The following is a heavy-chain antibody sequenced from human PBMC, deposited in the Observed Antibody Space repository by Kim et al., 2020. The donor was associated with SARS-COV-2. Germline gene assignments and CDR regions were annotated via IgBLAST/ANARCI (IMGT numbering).Heavy chain of an antibody. CDR1: GYTFTGYY. D-gene: IGHD3-22*01. J-gene: IGHJ4*02. Sequence: ASVKVSCKASGYTFTGYYMHWVRQAPGQGLEWMGRINPNSGGTNYAQKFQGRVTMTRDTSISTAYMELSRLRSDDTAVHYCARDDDYYDSSGYPQDYWGQGTLVTVSS. CDR2: INPNSGGT. CDR3: ARDDDYYDSSGYPQDY. V-gene: IGHV1-2*06.